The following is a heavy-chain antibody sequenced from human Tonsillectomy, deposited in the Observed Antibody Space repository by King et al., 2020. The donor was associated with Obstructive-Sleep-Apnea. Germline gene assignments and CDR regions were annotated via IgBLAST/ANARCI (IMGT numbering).Heavy chain of an antibody. D-gene: IGHD3-10*01. V-gene: IGHV3-23*04. Sequence: VQLVQSGGGLVQPGGSLRLSCAASGFTFDSYAMSWVRQAPGKGLEWVSAITSRGTTFYADSVKGRFTNSRDNSKYTVVLQVNSLRAEDTAFYYCAKEGGGSGVYWVDSWGQGTLVTVSS. CDR1: GFTFDSYA. J-gene: IGHJ5*01. CDR2: ITSRGTT. CDR3: AKEGGGSGVYWVDS.